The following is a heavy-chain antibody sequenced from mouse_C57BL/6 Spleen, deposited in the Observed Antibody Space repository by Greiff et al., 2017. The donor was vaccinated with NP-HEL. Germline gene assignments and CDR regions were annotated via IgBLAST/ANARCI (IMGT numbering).Heavy chain of an antibody. CDR2: IDPNSGGT. D-gene: IGHD1-1*01. V-gene: IGHV1-72*01. CDR1: GYTFTSYW. CDR3: ARSYGISYHYFDY. J-gene: IGHJ2*01. Sequence: QVQLQQPGAELVKPGASVKLSCKASGYTFTSYWMHWVKQRPGRGLEWIGKIDPNSGGTKYNEKFKSKATLTVDKSSSTAYMQLSSLTSEDSAVYYCARSYGISYHYFDYWGQGTTLTVSS.